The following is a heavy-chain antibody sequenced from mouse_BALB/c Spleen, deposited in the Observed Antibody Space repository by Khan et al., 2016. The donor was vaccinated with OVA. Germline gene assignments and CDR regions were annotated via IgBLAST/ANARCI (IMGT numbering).Heavy chain of an antibody. Sequence: GTELAKPGASVKMSCKASGYTFTTYWMHWVKQRPGQGLEWIGYINPTSGYTDYNEKFKDKATLSADKSSSTAYMQLSSLTSEDSAVYYCARDGIDYWGQGTTLTVSS. J-gene: IGHJ2*01. D-gene: IGHD2-3*01. CDR1: GYTFTTYW. V-gene: IGHV1-7*01. CDR3: ARDGIDY. CDR2: INPTSGYT.